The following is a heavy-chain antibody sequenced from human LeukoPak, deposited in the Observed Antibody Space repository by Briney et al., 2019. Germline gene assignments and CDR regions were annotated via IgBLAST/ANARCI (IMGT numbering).Heavy chain of an antibody. CDR3: ARSVATGLGFSAS. CDR2: IFSGGST. D-gene: IGHD2-21*02. J-gene: IGHJ5*02. CDR1: GFAVSSTY. V-gene: IGHV3-66*01. Sequence: GGSLRLSCAVSGFAVSSTYMTWVRRAPGKGLDWVSVIFSGGSTYYADSVKDRFIISRDNSKNTLYLQMNSLRADDTAVYYCARSVATGLGFSASWGQGTLVTVSS.